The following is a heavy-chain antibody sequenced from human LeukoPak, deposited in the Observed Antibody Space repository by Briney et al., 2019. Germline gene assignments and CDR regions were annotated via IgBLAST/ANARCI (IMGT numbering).Heavy chain of an antibody. D-gene: IGHD3-10*01. J-gene: IGHJ5*01. CDR3: ARGIIRRLLWFGS. V-gene: IGHV4-34*01. Sequence: PSETLSLTCAVYGGSFSGYYWSWIRQPPGKGLESIGEINHSGSTNYNPSLKSRVTISVDTSKNQFSLKLSSVTAADTAVYYCARGIIRRLLWFGSWGQGTLVTVSS. CDR1: GGSFSGYY. CDR2: INHSGST.